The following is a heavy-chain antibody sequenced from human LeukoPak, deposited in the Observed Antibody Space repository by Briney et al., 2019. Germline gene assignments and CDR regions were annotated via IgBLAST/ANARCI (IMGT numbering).Heavy chain of an antibody. J-gene: IGHJ4*02. CDR2: YSGGAI. V-gene: IGHV3-23*01. D-gene: IGHD1-14*01. CDR1: GLTFGDYA. CDR3: ARRPGN. Sequence: QTGGSLRLSCAASGLTFGDYAMSWVRQAPGKGLEWVSLYSGGAIRYADSVKGRFTISRDSSKNTLFLQMNDLTVEDTARYYCARRPGNWGQGILVTVSS.